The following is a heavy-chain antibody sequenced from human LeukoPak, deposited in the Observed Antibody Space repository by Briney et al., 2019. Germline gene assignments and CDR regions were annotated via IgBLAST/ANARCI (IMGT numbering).Heavy chain of an antibody. D-gene: IGHD5-24*01. Sequence: GGSLRLSCAASGFTFSSYAMHWVRQAPGKGLEWVAVISYDGSNKYYADSVKGRFTISRDNSKNTLYLQMNSLRAEDTAVYYCARIDGWSDDAFDIWGQGTMVTVSS. CDR2: ISYDGSNK. CDR1: GFTFSSYA. CDR3: ARIDGWSDDAFDI. J-gene: IGHJ3*02. V-gene: IGHV3-30*04.